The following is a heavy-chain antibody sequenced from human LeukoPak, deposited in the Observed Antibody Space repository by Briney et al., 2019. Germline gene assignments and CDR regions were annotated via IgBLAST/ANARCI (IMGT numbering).Heavy chain of an antibody. J-gene: IGHJ5*02. CDR1: GFTFRDYY. V-gene: IGHV3-11*01. CDR3: ARAMLHNYDFWSGPSLWFDP. D-gene: IGHD3-3*01. CDR2: ICSSGRSI. Sequence: NPGGSLRLSCAACGFTFRDYYMIWMREAPGKGREGVAYICSSGRSIYYADSVQRRLTISTDNAKNSLYLQMNRLRAEDTAVYYCARAMLHNYDFWSGPSLWFDPWGQGTLVTVSS.